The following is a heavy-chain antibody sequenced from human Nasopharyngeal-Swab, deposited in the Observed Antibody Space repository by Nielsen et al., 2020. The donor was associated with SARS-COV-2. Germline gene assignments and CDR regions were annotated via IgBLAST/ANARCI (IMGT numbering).Heavy chain of an antibody. Sequence: ASVKVSCKASGYTFTSYYMHWVRQAAGQGLEWMGIINPSGGSKSYAQKFQGRVTMTRDTSTSTVYMELSSLRSEDTAVYYCARDMSWDGTSRSVYYGMDVWGQGTTVTVSS. CDR1: GYTFTSYY. CDR2: INPSGGSK. D-gene: IGHD2-2*01. J-gene: IGHJ6*02. CDR3: ARDMSWDGTSRSVYYGMDV. V-gene: IGHV1-46*01.